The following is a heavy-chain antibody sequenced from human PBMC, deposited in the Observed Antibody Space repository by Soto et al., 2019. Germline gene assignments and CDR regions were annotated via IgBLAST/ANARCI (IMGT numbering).Heavy chain of an antibody. J-gene: IGHJ6*02. CDR3: AKRHYDFWSGSSLYGMDV. V-gene: IGHV3-23*01. D-gene: IGHD3-3*01. Sequence: GGSLRLSCAASGFTFGSYAMSWVRQAPGKRLEWVSAISGSGGSTYYADSVKGRFTISRDNSKNTLYLQMNSLRAEDTAVYYCAKRHYDFWSGSSLYGMDVWGQGTTVTVSS. CDR1: GFTFGSYA. CDR2: ISGSGGST.